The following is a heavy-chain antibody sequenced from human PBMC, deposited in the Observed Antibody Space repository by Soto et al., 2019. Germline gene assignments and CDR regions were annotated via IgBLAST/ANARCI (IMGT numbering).Heavy chain of an antibody. CDR3: AREIVTVGAALDS. J-gene: IGHJ4*02. Sequence: PGGSLRLSCAASGFTFSTYWVHWVRQAPGKGLVWVSRINGDATSTNYADSVRGRFTISRDNAKNTLYLQMNSLRADDTAVYYCAREIVTVGAALDSWGQGTRVTVSS. CDR1: GFTFSTYW. D-gene: IGHD1-26*01. V-gene: IGHV3-74*01. CDR2: INGDATST.